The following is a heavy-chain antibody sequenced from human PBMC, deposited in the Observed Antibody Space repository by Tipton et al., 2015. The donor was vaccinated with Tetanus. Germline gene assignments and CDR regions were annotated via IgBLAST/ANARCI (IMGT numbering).Heavy chain of an antibody. CDR2: IWYDGSNE. CDR3: ARQDKRFVGHYDAMDV. CDR1: GFTFKHHG. V-gene: IGHV3-33*07. Sequence: SLRLSCKGSGFTFKHHGMYWVRQAPGKGLERVALIWYDGSNEDYAHSVRGRFTISRDNSKNTLSLQMNSLRAEDTAVYYCARQDKRFVGHYDAMDVWGQGTTVIVSS. D-gene: IGHD3-3*01. J-gene: IGHJ6*02.